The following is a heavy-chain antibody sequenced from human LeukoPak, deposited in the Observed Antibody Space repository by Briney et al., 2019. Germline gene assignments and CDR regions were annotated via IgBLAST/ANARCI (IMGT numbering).Heavy chain of an antibody. CDR2: IVVGSGNT. CDR1: GFTFTSSV. J-gene: IGHJ4*02. D-gene: IGHD4-23*01. Sequence: SVKVSCKASGFTFTSSVMQWVRQARGQRLEWIGWIVVGSGNTNYAQKFQERVTITRDMSTSTAYMELSSLRSEDTAVYYCAAVAYGGNSVFDYWGQGTLVTVSS. CDR3: AAVAYGGNSVFDY. V-gene: IGHV1-58*02.